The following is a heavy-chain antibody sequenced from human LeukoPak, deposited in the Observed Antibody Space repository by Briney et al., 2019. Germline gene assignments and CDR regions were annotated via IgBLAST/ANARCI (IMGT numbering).Heavy chain of an antibody. J-gene: IGHJ4*02. V-gene: IGHV4-39*07. D-gene: IGHD4/OR15-4a*01. CDR1: GGSISSSSYY. CDR3: ARGPRVLWDY. CDR2: IYHSGST. Sequence: PSETLSLTCTVSGGSISSSSYYWGWIRQPPGKGLEWIGSIYHSGSTYYNPSLKSRVTISVDTSKNQFSLKLSSVTAADTAVYYCARGPRVLWDYWGQGTLVTVSS.